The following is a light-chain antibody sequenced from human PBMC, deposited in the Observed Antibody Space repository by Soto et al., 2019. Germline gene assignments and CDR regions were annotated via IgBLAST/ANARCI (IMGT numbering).Light chain of an antibody. CDR2: DAS. J-gene: IGKJ4*02. Sequence: EIVLTQSPATLSLSPGDRATLSCRASQSVGSYLGWYQQRPGQAPRLLIYDASNRATGIPARFSGSGSGTDFTLTISRLEHEYFAVYYCQQRSDCPSTFGGGTKVEIK. CDR3: QQRSDCPST. V-gene: IGKV3-11*01. CDR1: QSVGSY.